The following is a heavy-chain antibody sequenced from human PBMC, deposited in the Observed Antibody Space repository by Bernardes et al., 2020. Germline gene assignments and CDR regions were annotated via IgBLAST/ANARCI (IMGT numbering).Heavy chain of an antibody. Sequence: ASVKVSCKASGYTFTSYGISWVRQAPGQGLEWMGWISAYNGNTNYAQKLQGRVTMTTDTSTSTAYMELRSLRSDDTAVYYCARDRTSGSYKDYYYYGMDVWGQGTTVTVSS. D-gene: IGHD1-26*01. CDR3: ARDRTSGSYKDYYYYGMDV. V-gene: IGHV1-18*01. J-gene: IGHJ6*02. CDR1: GYTFTSYG. CDR2: ISAYNGNT.